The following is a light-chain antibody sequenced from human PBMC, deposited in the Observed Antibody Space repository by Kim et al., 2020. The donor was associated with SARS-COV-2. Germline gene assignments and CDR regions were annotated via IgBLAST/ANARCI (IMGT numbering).Light chain of an antibody. CDR3: NSRDSSGDHLV. V-gene: IGLV3-19*01. CDR1: SLRTYY. CDR2: GEN. J-gene: IGLJ3*02. Sequence: SSELTQDPALSVALGQTVRITCQGDSLRTYYASCYKQRPGQAPVLVMYGENNRPSGIPDRFSGSNSGSTASLTIVGTQAEDEGDYYCNSRDSSGDHLVFGGGTQLTVL.